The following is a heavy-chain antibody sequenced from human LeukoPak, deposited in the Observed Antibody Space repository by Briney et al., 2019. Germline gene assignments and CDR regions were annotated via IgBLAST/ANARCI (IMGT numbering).Heavy chain of an antibody. CDR1: GYTFTGYY. CDR2: INPSSGGT. CDR3: ARGYCSGGSCYSVENWFDP. Sequence: ASVKVSCKAAGYTFTGYYMFLVRQAPGQGLEWMGRINPSSGGTNYAQKFQGRVTMTRDTSMSTAYMELSRLRSDDTAVYYCARGYCSGGSCYSVENWFDPWGQGTLVTVSS. V-gene: IGHV1-2*06. D-gene: IGHD2-15*01. J-gene: IGHJ5*02.